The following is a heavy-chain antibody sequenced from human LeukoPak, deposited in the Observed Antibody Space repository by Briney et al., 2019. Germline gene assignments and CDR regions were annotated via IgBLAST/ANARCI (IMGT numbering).Heavy chain of an antibody. D-gene: IGHD3-3*01. V-gene: IGHV3-48*01. J-gene: IGHJ4*02. Sequence: GGSLRLSCAASGFTFSSYWMNWVRQAPGKGLEWVSYISSSSSTIYYADSVKGRFTISRDNAKNSLYLQMNSLRAEDTAVYYCARGRVRAMYYFDYWGQGTLVTVSS. CDR2: ISSSSSTI. CDR1: GFTFSSYW. CDR3: ARGRVRAMYYFDY.